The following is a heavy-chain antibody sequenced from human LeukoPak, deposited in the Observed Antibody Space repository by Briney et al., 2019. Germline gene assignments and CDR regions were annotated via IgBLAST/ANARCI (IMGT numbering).Heavy chain of an antibody. CDR3: AKNIVVVPAAGDCFDP. Sequence: GGSLRLSCAASGFTFSTYAMSWVRQAPGKGLEWTSSISGSAGSIYHADSVKGRFTISRDNSQNTLYLQMNSLRAEDTAVYYCAKNIVVVPAAGDCFDPWGQGTLVTVSS. V-gene: IGHV3-23*01. J-gene: IGHJ5*02. CDR1: GFTFSTYA. CDR2: ISGSAGSI. D-gene: IGHD2-2*01.